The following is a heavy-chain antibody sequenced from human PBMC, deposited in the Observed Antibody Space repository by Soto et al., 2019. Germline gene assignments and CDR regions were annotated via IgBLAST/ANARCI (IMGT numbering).Heavy chain of an antibody. J-gene: IGHJ6*02. V-gene: IGHV4-34*01. CDR3: ARGGNGVAARRRYYYYGMDV. CDR2: INHSGST. D-gene: IGHD6-6*01. Sequence: SETLSLTCAVYGGSFSGYYWSWIRQPPGKGLEWIGEINHSGSTNYNPSLKSRVTISVDTSKNQFSLKLSSVTAADTAVYYCARGGNGVAARRRYYYYGMDVWGQGTTVTVSS. CDR1: GGSFSGYY.